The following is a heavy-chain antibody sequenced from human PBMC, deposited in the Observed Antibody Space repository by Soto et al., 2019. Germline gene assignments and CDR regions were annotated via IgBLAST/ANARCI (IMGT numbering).Heavy chain of an antibody. J-gene: IGHJ4*02. CDR2: IKQDGSEK. V-gene: IGHV3-7*03. CDR1: GLTFSSYW. Sequence: EVQLVESGGGLVQPGGSLRLSCAASGLTFSSYWMSWVRQAPGKGLEWVANIKQDGSEKYYVDSVKGRFTISRDNAKNSLYLQMNSLRAEDTAVYYCARDRSKQQPAGDYWGQGTLVTVSS. CDR3: ARDRSKQQPAGDY. D-gene: IGHD6-13*01.